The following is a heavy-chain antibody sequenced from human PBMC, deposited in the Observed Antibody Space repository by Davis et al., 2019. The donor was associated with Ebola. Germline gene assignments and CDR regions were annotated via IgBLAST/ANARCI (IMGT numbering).Heavy chain of an antibody. D-gene: IGHD3-9*01. J-gene: IGHJ4*02. Sequence: PGGSLRLSCAASGFTFSSYWMSWVRQAPGKGLEWVANIKQDGSNKYYVDSVKGRFTISRDNSKNTLYLQMNSLRAEDTAVYYCAGKILYYFDYWGQGTLVTVSS. CDR2: IKQDGSNK. V-gene: IGHV3-7*01. CDR3: AGKILYYFDY. CDR1: GFTFSSYW.